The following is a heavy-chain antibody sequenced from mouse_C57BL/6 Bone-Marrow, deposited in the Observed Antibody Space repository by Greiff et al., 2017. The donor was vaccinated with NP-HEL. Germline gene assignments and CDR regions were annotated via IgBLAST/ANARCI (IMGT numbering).Heavy chain of an antibody. D-gene: IGHD1-1*01. CDR2: ISSGGDYI. CDR3: TRAGGVYYYGSSYAMDY. CDR1: GFTFSSYA. J-gene: IGHJ4*01. Sequence: EVKLMESGEGLVKPGGSLKLSCAASGFTFSSYAMSWVRQTPEKRLEWVAYISSGGDYIYYADTVKGRFTISRDNARNTLYLQMSSLMSEDTAMYYCTRAGGVYYYGSSYAMDYWGQGTSVTVSS. V-gene: IGHV5-9-1*02.